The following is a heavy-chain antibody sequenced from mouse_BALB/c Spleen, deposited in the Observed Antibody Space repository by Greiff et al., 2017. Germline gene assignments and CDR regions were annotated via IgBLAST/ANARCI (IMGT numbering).Heavy chain of an antibody. CDR3: ARDGSSLAY. CDR1: GYSITSGYY. J-gene: IGHJ3*01. D-gene: IGHD1-2*01. CDR2: ISYDGSN. V-gene: IGHV3-6*02. Sequence: EVKLQESGPGLVKPSQSLSLTCSVTGYSITSGYYWNWIRQFPGNKLEWMGYISYDGSNNYNPSLKNRISITRDTSKNQFFLKLNSVTTEDTATYYCARDGSSLAYWGQGTLVTVSA.